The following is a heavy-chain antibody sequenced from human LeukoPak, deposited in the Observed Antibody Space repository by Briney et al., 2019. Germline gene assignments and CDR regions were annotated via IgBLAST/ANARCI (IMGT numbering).Heavy chain of an antibody. CDR3: ARVTYYYDSSGFAFDY. D-gene: IGHD3-22*01. CDR1: GFTFSSYW. J-gene: IGHJ4*02. Sequence: GGSLRLSCAASGFTFSSYWMSWVRQAPGKGLEWVANIKQDGSKKYYVDSVKGRFTISRDNAKNSLYLQMNSLRAEDTAVYYCARVTYYYDSSGFAFDYWGQGTLVTVSS. V-gene: IGHV3-7*01. CDR2: IKQDGSKK.